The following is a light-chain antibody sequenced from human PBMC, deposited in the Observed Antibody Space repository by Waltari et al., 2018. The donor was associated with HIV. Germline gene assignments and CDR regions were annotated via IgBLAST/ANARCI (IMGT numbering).Light chain of an antibody. V-gene: IGLV3-1*01. CDR2: QDG. CDR3: QAWDSSTWV. CDR1: KLGDKY. Sequence: SYELTQPPSVSVSPGQTASITCSGDKLGDKYACWYPQKPGQSPCLVIYQDGERPSGIPEQFCGSNAGNTATLTISGTQAMDEADYYCQAWDSSTWVFGGGTKLTVL. J-gene: IGLJ3*02.